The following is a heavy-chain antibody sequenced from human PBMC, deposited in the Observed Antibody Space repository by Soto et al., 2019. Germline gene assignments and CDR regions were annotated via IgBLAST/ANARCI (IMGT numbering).Heavy chain of an antibody. CDR2: IYSSGST. J-gene: IGHJ4*02. CDR3: ASGSHASGSL. CDR1: GGSISSSNDY. Sequence: QLQLQESGPGLVKPSETLSLTCTVSGGSISSSNDYWRWIRQPPGKGLEWIGGIYSSGSTSHNPSLKSRVTMSVDTPKNQFSLKLTSVTAADTAVYYCASGSHASGSLWGQGTLSPSSQ. D-gene: IGHD3-10*01. V-gene: IGHV4-39*01.